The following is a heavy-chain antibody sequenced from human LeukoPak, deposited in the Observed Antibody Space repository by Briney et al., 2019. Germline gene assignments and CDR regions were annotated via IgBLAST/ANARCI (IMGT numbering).Heavy chain of an antibody. V-gene: IGHV4-31*03. Sequence: SETLSLTCTVSGGSISSGGYYWSWIRQHPGKGLEWIGYIYYSGSTYYNPSLKSRVTISVDTSKNQFSLKLSSVTAADTAVYYCAGPRLNYYGSGRDAFDIWGQGTVVTVSS. J-gene: IGHJ3*02. CDR1: GGSISSGGYY. CDR3: AGPRLNYYGSGRDAFDI. D-gene: IGHD3-10*01. CDR2: IYYSGST.